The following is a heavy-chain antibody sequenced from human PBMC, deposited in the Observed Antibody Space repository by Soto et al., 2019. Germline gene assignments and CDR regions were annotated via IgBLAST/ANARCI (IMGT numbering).Heavy chain of an antibody. D-gene: IGHD3-10*01. J-gene: IGHJ4*02. V-gene: IGHV4-59*08. CDR1: GGSISSYY. CDR3: ARSYYYGSGSYYRSLLRFDY. CDR2: IYYSGST. Sequence: SETLSLTCTVSGGSISSYYWSWIRQPPGKGLEWIGYIYYSGSTNYNPSLKSRVTISVDTSKNQFSLKLSSVTAADTAVYYCARSYYYGSGSYYRSLLRFDYWGQGTLVTVSS.